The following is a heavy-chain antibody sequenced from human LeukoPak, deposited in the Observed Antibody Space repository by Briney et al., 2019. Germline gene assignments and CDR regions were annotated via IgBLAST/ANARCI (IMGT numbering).Heavy chain of an antibody. V-gene: IGHV3-21*04. CDR1: GFSFSSYW. J-gene: IGHJ4*02. CDR2: ISSSSSYI. D-gene: IGHD1-26*01. Sequence: PGGSLRLSCAASGFSFSSYWMTWVRQAPGKGLEWVSSISSSSSYIYYADSVKGRFTISGDNAKNSLYLQMNSLSTEDTAVYYCARWDGPYSGSQLDYWGQGTLVTVSS. CDR3: ARWDGPYSGSQLDY.